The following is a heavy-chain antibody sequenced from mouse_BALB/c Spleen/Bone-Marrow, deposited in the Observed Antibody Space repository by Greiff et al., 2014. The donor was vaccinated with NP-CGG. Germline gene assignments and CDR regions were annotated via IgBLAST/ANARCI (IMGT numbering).Heavy chain of an antibody. D-gene: IGHD1-1*01. J-gene: IGHJ3*01. V-gene: IGHV14-3*02. Sequence: VQLKESGAELVKPGASVKLSYTASGSNIKDTYIHWVKQRPEQGLEWIGGIDPANGNTKYDPKFQGKATITADTSSNTAYLQLSSLTSEDTAVYYCARDYGRTAWFAYWGQGTLVTVSA. CDR2: IDPANGNT. CDR3: ARDYGRTAWFAY. CDR1: GSNIKDTY.